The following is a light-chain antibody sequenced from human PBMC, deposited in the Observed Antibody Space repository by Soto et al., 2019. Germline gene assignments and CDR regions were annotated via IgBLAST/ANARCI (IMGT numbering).Light chain of an antibody. J-gene: IGLJ1*01. V-gene: IGLV2-14*01. CDR3: SSYTSSSIPYV. CDR2: DVS. Sequence: QAVVTQPASVSGSPGQSITISCTGTSSDVGGYNYVSWYQQHPGKAPKLMIYDVSNRPSGVSNRFSGSKSGNTASLTISGLQAEDEAGYYCSSYTSSSIPYVFGTGTKLTVL. CDR1: SSDVGGYNY.